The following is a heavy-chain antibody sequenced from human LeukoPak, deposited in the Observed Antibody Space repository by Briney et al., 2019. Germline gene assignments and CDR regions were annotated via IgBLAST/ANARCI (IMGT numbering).Heavy chain of an antibody. CDR3: ARVEGIQLWRD. CDR1: GYTFTSYY. Sequence: ASVKVSCKASGYTFTSYYMHWVRQAPGRGLEWMGIINPSGGSTSYAQKFQGRVTMTRDTSTSTVYMELSSLRSEDTAVYYCARVEGIQLWRDWGQGTLVTVSS. V-gene: IGHV1-46*03. CDR2: INPSGGST. D-gene: IGHD5-18*01. J-gene: IGHJ4*02.